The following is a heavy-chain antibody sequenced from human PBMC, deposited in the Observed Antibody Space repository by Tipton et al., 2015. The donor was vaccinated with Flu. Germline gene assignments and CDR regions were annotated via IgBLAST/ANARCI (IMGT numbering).Heavy chain of an antibody. V-gene: IGHV4-59*07. CDR2: IYDTVTS. CDR1: DDSITSYY. Sequence: TLSLTCTVSDDSITSYYWSWIRQPPGKGLEWIGYIYDTVTSNYNPSLKSRLTISVDSSKNQLSLKLTSVTAADTAVYYCAKWSSSWWSFDYWGQGALVTVSS. J-gene: IGHJ4*02. D-gene: IGHD6-13*01. CDR3: AKWSSSWWSFDY.